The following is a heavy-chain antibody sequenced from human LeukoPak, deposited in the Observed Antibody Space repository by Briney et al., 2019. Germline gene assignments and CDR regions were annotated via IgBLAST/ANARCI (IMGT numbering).Heavy chain of an antibody. D-gene: IGHD2-2*02. CDR1: GLSASSNY. J-gene: IGHJ3*02. CDR3: ARYTFRAVDI. CDR2: IYRGGDT. Sequence: GWSLRLSCADSGLSASSNYMTCVRLATGKGLEWLSNIYRGGDTFYADSVKGRLSISRDDLNNTLYLEMNSLRAEDTALYYCARYTFRAVDIWGQGTMVTVSS. V-gene: IGHV3-53*01.